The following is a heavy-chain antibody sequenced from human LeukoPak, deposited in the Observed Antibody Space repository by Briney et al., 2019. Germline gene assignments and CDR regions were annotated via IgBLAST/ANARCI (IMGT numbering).Heavy chain of an antibody. CDR3: ARRVSGFWSCHVDC. CDR2: ISSNGGST. CDR1: GFTFSSYA. J-gene: IGHJ4*02. Sequence: GGSLRLSCAASGFTFSSYAMHWVRQAPGKGLEYVSAISSNGGSTYYANSVKGRFTISRDNSKNTLYLQMGSLRAEDMAVYYCARRVSGFWSCHVDCWGQGTLVTVSS. D-gene: IGHD3-3*01. V-gene: IGHV3-64*01.